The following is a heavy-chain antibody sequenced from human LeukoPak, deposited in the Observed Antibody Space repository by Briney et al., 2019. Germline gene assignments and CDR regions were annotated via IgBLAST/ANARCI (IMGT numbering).Heavy chain of an antibody. J-gene: IGHJ4*02. CDR3: ARVRAAAVPYYFDY. D-gene: IGHD6-13*01. CDR2: IYYSGST. Sequence: SETLSLTCTVSGGSISSSSYYWCWIRQPPGKGLEWIGSIYYSGSTYYNPSLKSRVTISVDTSKNQFSLKLSSVTAADTAVYYCARVRAAAVPYYFDYWGRGTLVTVSS. V-gene: IGHV4-39*07. CDR1: GGSISSSSYY.